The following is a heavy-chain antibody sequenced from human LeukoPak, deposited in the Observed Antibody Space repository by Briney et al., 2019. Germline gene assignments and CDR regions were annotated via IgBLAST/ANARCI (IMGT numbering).Heavy chain of an antibody. Sequence: GGSLRLSCAASDFTFSSSGMTWVRQAPGKGLEWVSTVSSSGENTYYADSVKGRFTISRDNSKNTLYLQMNSLRAEDTAVYYCARDPEPRSSSWYARVTNWFDPWGQGTLVTVSS. D-gene: IGHD6-13*01. V-gene: IGHV3-23*01. J-gene: IGHJ5*02. CDR1: DFTFSSSG. CDR2: VSSSGENT. CDR3: ARDPEPRSSSWYARVTNWFDP.